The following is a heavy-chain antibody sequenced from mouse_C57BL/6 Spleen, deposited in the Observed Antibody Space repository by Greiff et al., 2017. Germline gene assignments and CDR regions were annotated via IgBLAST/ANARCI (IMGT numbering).Heavy chain of an antibody. CDR3: ARWDLTAQATPGDY. CDR1: GYTFTSYG. Sequence: DVQLQESGAELVRPGSSVKMSCKTSGYTFTSYGINWVKQRPGQGLEWIGYIYIGNGYTEYNEKFKGKATLTSDTSSSTAYMQLSSLTSEDSAIYFCARWDLTAQATPGDYWGQGTSVTVSS. J-gene: IGHJ4*01. V-gene: IGHV1-58*01. CDR2: IYIGNGYT. D-gene: IGHD3-2*02.